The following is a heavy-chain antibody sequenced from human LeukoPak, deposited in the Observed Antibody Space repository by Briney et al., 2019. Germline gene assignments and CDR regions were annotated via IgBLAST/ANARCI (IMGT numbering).Heavy chain of an antibody. V-gene: IGHV1-2*02. CDR2: INPSSGGT. D-gene: IGHD6-13*01. CDR3: AREEVIAAAGPTLDY. J-gene: IGHJ4*02. Sequence: VASVKVSCKASGYTFTDYYMHWVRQAPGQGLEWMGWINPSSGGTNYAQKFQGRVTMTRDTSISTAYMELSRLRSDDTAVFYCAREEVIAAAGPTLDYWGQGALVTVSS. CDR1: GYTFTDYY.